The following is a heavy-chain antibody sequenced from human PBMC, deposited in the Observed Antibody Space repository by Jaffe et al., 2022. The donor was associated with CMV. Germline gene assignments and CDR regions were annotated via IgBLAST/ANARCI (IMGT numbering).Heavy chain of an antibody. D-gene: IGHD4-17*01. Sequence: QVQLVESGGGVVQPGRSLRLSCAASGFTFSSYGMHWVRQAPGKGLEWVAVIWYDGSNKYYADSVKGRFTISRDNSKNTLYLQMNSLRAEDTAVYYCARGGYGDYVRSYYYYYMDVWGKGTTVTVSS. V-gene: IGHV3-33*08. CDR2: IWYDGSNK. CDR1: GFTFSSYG. CDR3: ARGGYGDYVRSYYYYYMDV. J-gene: IGHJ6*03.